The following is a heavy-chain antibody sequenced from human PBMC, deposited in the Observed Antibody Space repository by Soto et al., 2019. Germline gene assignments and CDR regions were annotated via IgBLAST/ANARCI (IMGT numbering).Heavy chain of an antibody. Sequence: SCKASGGSISSSSYYWGWIRQPPGKGLEWIGSIYYSGSTYYNPSLKSRVTISVDTSKNQFSLKLSSVTAADTAVYYCASVEPHFDYWSQGTLVTVSS. CDR1: GGSISSSSYY. J-gene: IGHJ4*02. CDR2: IYYSGST. CDR3: ASVEPHFDY. V-gene: IGHV4-39*01.